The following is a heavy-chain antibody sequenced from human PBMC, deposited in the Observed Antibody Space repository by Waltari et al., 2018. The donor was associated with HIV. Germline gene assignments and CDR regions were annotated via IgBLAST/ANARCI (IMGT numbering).Heavy chain of an antibody. CDR1: GFNFSDSY. CDR3: ASKTSGWYAY. D-gene: IGHD6-19*01. Sequence: QVQLVESGGGLVKPGGSLRRSCAASGFNFSDSYMSWIRQAPGKGLEWVSYRSGSGTTTYYIESVKGRFTISRDNAKESVYLQMSSLRPEDTAIYYCASKTSGWYAYWGRGALVTVSS. J-gene: IGHJ4*02. CDR2: RSGSGTTT. V-gene: IGHV3-11*01.